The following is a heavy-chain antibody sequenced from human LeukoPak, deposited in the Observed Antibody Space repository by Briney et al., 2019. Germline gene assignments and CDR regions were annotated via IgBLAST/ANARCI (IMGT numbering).Heavy chain of an antibody. D-gene: IGHD1-7*01. J-gene: IGHJ6*02. V-gene: IGHV3-21*01. CDR3: AKDRGITGTTSGMDV. CDR2: ISSGSTSM. Sequence: GGSLRLSCGASGFSFSTYSMNWVRQAPGKGLEWVSSISSGSTSMYYADSVKGRFTISRDNTRNSLYLQMNSLRAEDTAVYYCAKDRGITGTTSGMDVWGQGTTVTVSS. CDR1: GFSFSTYS.